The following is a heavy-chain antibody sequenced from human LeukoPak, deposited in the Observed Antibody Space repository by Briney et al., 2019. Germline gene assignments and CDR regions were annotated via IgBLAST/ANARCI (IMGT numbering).Heavy chain of an antibody. D-gene: IGHD3-10*01. Sequence: GSVNLSFKASGYTFSSYGISWVRLRPGQGRGRMGWISAYNGNTNYVQKLQGRVTMTTDTSTSTAYMELRSLRSDDTAVYYCARGAMVRGVTIGYFDYWGQGTLVTVSS. CDR3: ARGAMVRGVTIGYFDY. J-gene: IGHJ4*02. V-gene: IGHV1-18*01. CDR2: ISAYNGNT. CDR1: GYTFSSYG.